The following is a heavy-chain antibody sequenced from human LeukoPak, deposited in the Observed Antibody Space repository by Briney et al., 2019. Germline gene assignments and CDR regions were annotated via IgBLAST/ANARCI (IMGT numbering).Heavy chain of an antibody. V-gene: IGHV1-8*01. J-gene: IGHJ4*02. D-gene: IGHD5-18*01. Sequence: ASVKVSCKASGYTFTSYDINWVRQATGQGLEWMGWMNPNSGNTGYAQKFQGRVTMTRNTSISTAYMELSSLRSEDTAVYYCARDRSGYSYGYVHYFDYWGQGTLVTVSS. CDR2: MNPNSGNT. CDR1: GYTFTSYD. CDR3: ARDRSGYSYGYVHYFDY.